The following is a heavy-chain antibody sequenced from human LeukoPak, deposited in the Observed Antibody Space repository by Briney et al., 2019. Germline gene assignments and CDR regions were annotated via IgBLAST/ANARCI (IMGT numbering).Heavy chain of an antibody. V-gene: IGHV1-8*01. CDR1: LDTFNSDD. D-gene: IGHD6-13*01. CDR3: ARGGRSSWFRPALYYYYYMDV. J-gene: IGHJ6*03. Sequence: ASAKASCMASLDTFNSDDNNTGPQTPGQGLEWMGWMNTNRGNTGYAQKFQGRVTMTRNTSICTAYMELSSLRSEDTAVYYCARGGRSSWFRPALYYYYYMDVWGKGTTVTVSS. CDR2: MNTNRGNT.